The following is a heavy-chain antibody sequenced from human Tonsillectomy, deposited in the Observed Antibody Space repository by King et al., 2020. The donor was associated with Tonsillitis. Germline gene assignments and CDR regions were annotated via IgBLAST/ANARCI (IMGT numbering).Heavy chain of an antibody. CDR3: AKDQKYSVYDYFGVDV. CDR1: GFTFSSYG. D-gene: IGHD5/OR15-5a*01. J-gene: IGHJ6*04. CDR2: ISYDGTNK. Sequence: VQLVESGGGVVQPGRSLRLSCAASGFTFSSYGMHWVRQAPGKGLEWVAVISYDGTNKFYVDSVKGRFTISRDDSKNTLYLQLNSLRTEDTAVYYCAKDQKYSVYDYFGVDVWGKGTTVTVSS. V-gene: IGHV3-30*18.